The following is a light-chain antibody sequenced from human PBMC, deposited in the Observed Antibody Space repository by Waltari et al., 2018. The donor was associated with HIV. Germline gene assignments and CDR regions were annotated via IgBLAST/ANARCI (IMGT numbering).Light chain of an antibody. V-gene: IGLV2-23*02. CDR2: EVN. Sequence: QSALTQPASVSGSPGQSITISCTGTSSDVGSYDLVSWYQQHPGKAPKFMIYEVNKRPSGVSNRFAGSKSGNTASLTIAGLQAKDEADYYCFSYAGSSTPNWVFGGGTKLTVL. J-gene: IGLJ3*02. CDR1: SSDVGSYDL. CDR3: FSYAGSSTPNWV.